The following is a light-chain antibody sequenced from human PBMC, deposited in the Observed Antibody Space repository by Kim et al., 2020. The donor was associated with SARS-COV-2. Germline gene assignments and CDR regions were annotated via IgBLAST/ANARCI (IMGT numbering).Light chain of an antibody. CDR3: NSRGSNDNVL. CDR1: SLRSYY. J-gene: IGLJ2*01. Sequence: VALGQTVRITCQGDSLRSYYATWYQQKPGRAPIVVIYGKNNRPSGIPDRFSGSSSGDTASLTITGTQAGDEADYYCNSRGSNDNVLFGGGTQLTVL. CDR2: GKN. V-gene: IGLV3-19*01.